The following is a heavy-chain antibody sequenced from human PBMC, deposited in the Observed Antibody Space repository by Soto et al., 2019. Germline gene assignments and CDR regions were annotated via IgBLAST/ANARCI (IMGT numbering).Heavy chain of an antibody. D-gene: IGHD1-26*01. CDR2: IWPDGSNK. CDR1: GFIFSTYG. CDR3: VRAVGPYDY. Sequence: QVQLVESGGGVVQPGRSLRLSCTTSGFIFSTYGIHWVRQAPGKGLEWVAVIWPDGSNKYYADSVKGRFTISRDNSRNILWLQMNSLRAEDTAIYYRVRAVGPYDYWGQGTLVTVSS. J-gene: IGHJ4*02. V-gene: IGHV3-33*01.